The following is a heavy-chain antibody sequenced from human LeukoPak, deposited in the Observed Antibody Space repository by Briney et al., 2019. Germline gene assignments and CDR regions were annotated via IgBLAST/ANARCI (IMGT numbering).Heavy chain of an antibody. V-gene: IGHV4-39*07. Sequence: SETLSLTCTVSGGSISSSSYYWGWIRQPPGKGLEWIGSIYYSGSTYYNPSLKSRVTISVDTSKNQFSLKLSSVTAADTAVYYCARGRRDLEYYDFWSGQPFDYWGQGTLVTVSS. CDR1: GGSISSSSYY. CDR2: IYYSGST. J-gene: IGHJ4*02. CDR3: ARGRRDLEYYDFWSGQPFDY. D-gene: IGHD3-3*01.